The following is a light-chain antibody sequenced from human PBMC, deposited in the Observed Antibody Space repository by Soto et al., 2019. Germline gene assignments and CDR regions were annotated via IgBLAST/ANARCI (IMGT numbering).Light chain of an antibody. Sequence: QPVLSQPPSVSEAPRQRVTISCSGSSSNIGNNAVTWYQQLPGKAPRLIIFYDDLLPSGVSDRFSASKSGTSASLAISGLQSEDEADYYCAAWDDNLNGPVFGGGTKLTVL. CDR2: YDD. CDR1: SSNIGNNA. V-gene: IGLV1-36*01. J-gene: IGLJ3*02. CDR3: AAWDDNLNGPV.